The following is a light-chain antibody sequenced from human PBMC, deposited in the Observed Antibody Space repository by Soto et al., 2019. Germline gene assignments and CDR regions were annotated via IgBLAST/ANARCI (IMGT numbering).Light chain of an antibody. V-gene: IGLV2-14*03. CDR2: DVN. CDR3: SSYSTTNILV. CDR1: SSDVGAYEH. Sequence: QSVLTQPASVSGSPGQSATISCTGASSDVGAYEHVSWYQQHSGRAPKLILYDVNNRPSGVSNHFSGSKSGNTASLVISGLQANDETDYYCSSYSTTNILVFGSGTKVTVL. J-gene: IGLJ1*01.